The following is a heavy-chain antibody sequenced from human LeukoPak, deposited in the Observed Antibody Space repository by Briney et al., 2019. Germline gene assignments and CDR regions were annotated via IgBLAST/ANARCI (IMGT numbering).Heavy chain of an antibody. CDR2: ISSSGSTI. J-gene: IGHJ6*04. D-gene: IGHD5-12*01. V-gene: IGHV3-48*03. CDR3: ARGRVATVRIYYYYYGMDV. Sequence: GGSLRLSCAASGLTFSSYEMNWVRQAPGKGLEWVSYISSSGSTIYYADSVKGRFTISRDNAKNSLYLQMNSLRAEDTAVYYCARGRVATVRIYYYYYGMDVWGKGTTVTVSS. CDR1: GLTFSSYE.